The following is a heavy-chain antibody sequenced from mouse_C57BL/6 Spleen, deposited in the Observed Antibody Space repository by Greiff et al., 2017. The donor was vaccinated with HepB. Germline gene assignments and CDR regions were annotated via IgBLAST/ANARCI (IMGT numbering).Heavy chain of an antibody. CDR1: GFTFSSYA. CDR3: AREYGNYVGWYFDV. V-gene: IGHV5-4*01. CDR2: ISDGGSYT. J-gene: IGHJ1*03. D-gene: IGHD2-10*02. Sequence: EVQLVESGGGLVKPGGSLKLSCAASGFTFSSYAMSWVRQTPEKRLEWVATISDGGSYTYYPDNVKGRFTISRDNAKNNLYLQMSHLKSEDTAMYYCAREYGNYVGWYFDVWGTGTTVTVSS.